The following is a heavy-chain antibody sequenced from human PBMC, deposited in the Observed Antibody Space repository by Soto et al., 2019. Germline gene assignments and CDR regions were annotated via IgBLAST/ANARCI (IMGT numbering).Heavy chain of an antibody. CDR1: GYSFTSYW. CDR2: IDPSDSYT. Sequence: GDSLKISCMGSGYSFTSYWISWVRQIPGKGLEWMGRIDPSDSYTNYSPSFQGHVTISADKSISTAYLQWSSLKASDTAMYYCAGIRRDGYNFGFYFDYWGQGTLVTSPQ. J-gene: IGHJ4*02. D-gene: IGHD5-12*01. CDR3: AGIRRDGYNFGFYFDY. V-gene: IGHV5-10-1*01.